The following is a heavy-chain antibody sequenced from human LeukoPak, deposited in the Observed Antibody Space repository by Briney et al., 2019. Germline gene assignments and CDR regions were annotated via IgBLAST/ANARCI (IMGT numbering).Heavy chain of an antibody. V-gene: IGHV1-18*01. Sequence: RASVKVSCKTSGYTFTTYGISWVRQAPGQGLEWMGRINAYNGNTIYAQKLQGRVTMTTDTSASTAYMELRSLRSDDTAVYYCARASDLDSFDYWGQGTLVTVSS. J-gene: IGHJ4*02. CDR1: GYTFTTYG. CDR3: ARASDLDSFDY. CDR2: INAYNGNT.